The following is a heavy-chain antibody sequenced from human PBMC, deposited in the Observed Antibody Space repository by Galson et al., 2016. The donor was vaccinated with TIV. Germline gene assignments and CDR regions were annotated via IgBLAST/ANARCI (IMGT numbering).Heavy chain of an antibody. CDR2: ISGRGDSI. CDR3: AKVDSYGSGGSFDF. J-gene: IGHJ4*02. D-gene: IGHD3-10*01. CDR1: GFTFTSYG. V-gene: IGHV3-23*01. Sequence: SLRLSCAASGFTFTSYGMSWVRQAPGKGLEWVSTISGRGDSIYYAKSVKGRFTISRDNSKNMQYLQMNSLEAEDTALYYCAKVDSYGSGGSFDFWGQGTLVTVSS.